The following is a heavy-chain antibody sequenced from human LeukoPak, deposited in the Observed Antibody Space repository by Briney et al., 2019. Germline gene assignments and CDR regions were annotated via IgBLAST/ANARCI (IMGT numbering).Heavy chain of an antibody. V-gene: IGHV1-18*01. J-gene: IGHJ4*02. CDR1: GYTFTNYG. Sequence: ASVKVSCKASGYTFTNYGISWVRQAPGQGLKWMGWINPYNGNTDSAQKFQGRVTMATDTSTSTAYMELRSLRSDDTAVYFCARDGSGSWNDYWGQGTPVTVSS. CDR3: ARDGSGSWNDY. CDR2: INPYNGNT. D-gene: IGHD3-3*01.